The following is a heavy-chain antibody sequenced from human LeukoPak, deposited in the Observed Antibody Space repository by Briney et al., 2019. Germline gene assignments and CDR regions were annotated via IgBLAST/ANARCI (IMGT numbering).Heavy chain of an antibody. Sequence: SETLSLTCTVSGYSISSGYYWGWIRQPPGKGLEWIGSIYYSGSTYYNPSLKSRVTISVDTSKNQFSLKLSSVTAADTAVYYCARDPDFWSGYYNFDYWGQGTLVTVSS. J-gene: IGHJ4*02. CDR3: ARDPDFWSGYYNFDY. D-gene: IGHD3-3*01. CDR2: IYYSGST. CDR1: GYSISSGYY. V-gene: IGHV4-38-2*02.